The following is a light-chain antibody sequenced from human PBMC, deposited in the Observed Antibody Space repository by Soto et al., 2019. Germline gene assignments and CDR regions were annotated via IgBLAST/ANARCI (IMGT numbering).Light chain of an antibody. CDR2: AAS. J-gene: IGKJ1*01. CDR3: QKYNSAPRT. V-gene: IGKV1-27*01. CDR1: QGMSNY. Sequence: DIQMTQSPSSLSASVGDRVTITCRASQGMSNYLAWYQQKPGKVPKLLIYAASTLQSGVPSRFSGSGSGTDFTLTISSLQPEDGATYYCQKYNSAPRTFGQGTKVEIK.